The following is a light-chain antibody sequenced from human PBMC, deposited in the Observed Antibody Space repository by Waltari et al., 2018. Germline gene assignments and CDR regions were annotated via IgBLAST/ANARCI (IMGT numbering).Light chain of an antibody. V-gene: IGLV1-44*01. CDR2: STS. CDR3: ASWDDSLNGVV. Sequence: VVSQPPSASGTPVQRLTISCSGRSSNISCHPVNWYQQLPGRALRLLIYSTSHLPSGVPDRFSASASGRSASLAISGLQSDDEGNYYCASWDDSLNGVVYGGGTKLTVL. J-gene: IGLJ2*01. CDR1: SSNISCHP.